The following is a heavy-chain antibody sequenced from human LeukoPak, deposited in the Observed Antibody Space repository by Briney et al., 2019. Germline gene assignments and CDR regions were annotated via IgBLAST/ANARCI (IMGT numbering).Heavy chain of an antibody. CDR2: ISGSGGST. CDR3: ARAGVGAIYYFDY. Sequence: GGSLRLSCAASGFTFSSYAMSWVRQAPGKGLEWVSAISGSGGSTYYADSVKGRFTISRDNSKNTLYLQMKSLRVEDTAVYYCARAGVGAIYYFDYWGQGTLVTVSS. V-gene: IGHV3-23*01. J-gene: IGHJ4*02. D-gene: IGHD1-26*01. CDR1: GFTFSSYA.